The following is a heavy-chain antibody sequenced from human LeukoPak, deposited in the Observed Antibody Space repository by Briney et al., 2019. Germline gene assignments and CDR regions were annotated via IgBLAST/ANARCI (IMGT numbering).Heavy chain of an antibody. CDR1: GFTFTNYA. D-gene: IGHD3-22*01. J-gene: IGHJ4*02. Sequence: GGSLRLSCEASGFTFTNYAMAWVRQGPGKGLEWVSTISGSGHNTYYADSVKGRFTISRDNSKNTLYLQMNSLRVDDTAVYYCAKDGHYDSSGNWGQGTLVTVSS. V-gene: IGHV3-23*01. CDR2: ISGSGHNT. CDR3: AKDGHYDSSGN.